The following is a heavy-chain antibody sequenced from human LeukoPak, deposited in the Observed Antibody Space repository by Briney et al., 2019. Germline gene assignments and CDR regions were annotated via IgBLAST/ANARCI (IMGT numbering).Heavy chain of an antibody. CDR2: ISGSDGRT. J-gene: IGHJ5*02. CDR1: GFTFSSYA. Sequence: GSLRLSCAASGFTFSSYAMSWVRQASGKGLEWVSSISGSDGRTDYADSVKGRFTISRDNSKNTLYLQMNSLRAEDTAVYYRAKDGQWLRFGWFDPWGQGTLVTVSS. CDR3: AKDGQWLRFGWFDP. V-gene: IGHV3-23*01. D-gene: IGHD5-12*01.